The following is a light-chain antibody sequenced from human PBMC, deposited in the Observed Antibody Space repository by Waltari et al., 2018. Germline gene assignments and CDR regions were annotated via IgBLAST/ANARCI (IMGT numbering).Light chain of an antibody. J-gene: IGKJ3*01. V-gene: IGKV1-39*01. CDR3: QQTYSTPFT. CDR2: AAS. Sequence: DIQMTQSPSSLSASVGDSVTITCRASQSISSYLNWYQQKPGKVPKLLIYAASTLQSGVPSRFSGSGSGTDFTLTISSPQPEDFATYYCQQTYSTPFTFGPGTKVDIK. CDR1: QSISSY.